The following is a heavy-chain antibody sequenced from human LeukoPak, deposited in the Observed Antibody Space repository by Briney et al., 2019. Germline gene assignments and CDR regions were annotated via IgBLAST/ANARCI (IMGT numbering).Heavy chain of an antibody. CDR2: IYPGDSDT. V-gene: IGHV5-51*01. CDR3: ARGSGSYYVDH. D-gene: IGHD1-26*01. J-gene: IGHJ4*02. Sequence: SGGSLKISFKGSGYSFTSYWIGLVRQMPGKGLEWMGIIYPGDSDTRYSPSFQGQVTISADKHINTAYLQWSSLKASDTAMYYCARGSGSYYVDHWGQGTLVTVSS. CDR1: GYSFTSYW.